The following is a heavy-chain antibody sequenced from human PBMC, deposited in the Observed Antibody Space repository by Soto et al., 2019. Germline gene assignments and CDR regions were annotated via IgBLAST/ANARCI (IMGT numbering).Heavy chain of an antibody. CDR3: ARGLDRLNDY. J-gene: IGHJ4*02. Sequence: GGSLRLSCSASGFTFSIYSMNWVRQAPGKGLEWVSYISPSSTTIYYAESVKGRFTISKDKTKNSLYLQMNSLRDENTAEYYCARGLDRLNDYWGQGTLVTVSS. V-gene: IGHV3-48*02. D-gene: IGHD3-22*01. CDR1: GFTFSIYS. CDR2: ISPSSTTI.